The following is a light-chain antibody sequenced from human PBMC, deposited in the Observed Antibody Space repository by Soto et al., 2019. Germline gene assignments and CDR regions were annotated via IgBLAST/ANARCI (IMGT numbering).Light chain of an antibody. CDR2: GAS. CDR1: QSVTSSY. J-gene: IGKJ3*01. V-gene: IGKV3-20*01. CDR3: RQYGTSPFT. Sequence: EIVLTQSPGTLSLSPGERASLSCRASQSVTSSYLAWYQQKPGQAPRLLIYGASSRATGIPDRFTASGSGTDFTLSISRLETEDFAVYYCRQYGTSPFTFGPGTKVDIK.